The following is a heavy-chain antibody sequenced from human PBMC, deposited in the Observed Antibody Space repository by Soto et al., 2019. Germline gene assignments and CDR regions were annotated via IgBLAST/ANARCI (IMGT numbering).Heavy chain of an antibody. CDR1: GYTFTGYY. CDR3: ARARSFTITRFDP. CDR2: INPNSGGT. D-gene: IGHD3-10*01. J-gene: IGHJ5*02. V-gene: IGHV1-2*02. Sequence: ASVKVSCKASGYTFTGYYMHWVRQAPGQGLEWMGWINPNSGGTNYAQKFQGRVTMTRDTSISTAYMELSRLRSDDTAVYYCARARSFTITRFDPWGQGTLVTVSS.